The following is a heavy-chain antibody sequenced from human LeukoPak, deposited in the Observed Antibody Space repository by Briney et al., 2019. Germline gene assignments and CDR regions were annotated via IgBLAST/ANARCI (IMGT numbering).Heavy chain of an antibody. V-gene: IGHV1-2*02. CDR3: ARDYYGSGSPDY. CDR1: GYTFTGYY. D-gene: IGHD3-10*01. J-gene: IGHJ4*02. Sequence: GASVKVSCKASGYTFTGYYMHWVRQAPGQGLEWMGWINPNSGGTNYAQKFQGRVTMTRDTSISTAYMELSRLRSDDAAVYYCARDYYGSGSPDYWGQGTLVTVSS. CDR2: INPNSGGT.